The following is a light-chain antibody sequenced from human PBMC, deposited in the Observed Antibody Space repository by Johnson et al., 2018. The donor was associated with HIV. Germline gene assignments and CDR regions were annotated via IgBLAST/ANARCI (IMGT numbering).Light chain of an antibody. CDR1: SSNIGNNY. CDR3: GTWDSSLSAHV. CDR2: DNN. J-gene: IGLJ1*01. Sequence: LTQPPSVSAAPGQKVTISCSGSSSNIGNNYVSWYQQLPGTAPKLLIYDNNKRPSGIPDRFSGSKSGTSATLGITGLQTGDEADYYCGTWDSSLSAHVFGTGTKVTVL. V-gene: IGLV1-51*01.